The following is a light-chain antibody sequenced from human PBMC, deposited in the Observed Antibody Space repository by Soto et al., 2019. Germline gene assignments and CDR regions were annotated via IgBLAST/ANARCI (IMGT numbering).Light chain of an antibody. CDR3: SSYAGSSNV. V-gene: IGLV2-8*01. CDR1: SSDVGGYNY. Sequence: QSALTQPPSASGSPGLSVAISRTGTSSDVGGYNYVSWYQQHPGKAPKLMIYEVNKRPSGVPDRFSGSKSGNTASLTVSGLQAEDEADYYCSSYAGSSNVFGTGTKLTVL. CDR2: EVN. J-gene: IGLJ1*01.